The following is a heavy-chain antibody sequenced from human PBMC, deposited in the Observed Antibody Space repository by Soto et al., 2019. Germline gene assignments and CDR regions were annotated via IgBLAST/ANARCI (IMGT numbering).Heavy chain of an antibody. D-gene: IGHD6-19*01. V-gene: IGHV3-43*01. CDR1: GFTFEDHT. J-gene: IGHJ4*02. CDR2: INWDGDST. Sequence: EVQLVESGGGVVQSGGSLRLSCTASGFTFEDHTMHWVRQAPGKGLEWVSVINWDGDSTYYTDSVEGRFTISRDNSKNSLFLQMVGVRAEDTALYYCAKDAGSGWGTTIDFWGQGTLVTVSS. CDR3: AKDAGSGWGTTIDF.